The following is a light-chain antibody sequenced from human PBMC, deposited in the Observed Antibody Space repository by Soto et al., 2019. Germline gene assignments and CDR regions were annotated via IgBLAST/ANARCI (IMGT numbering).Light chain of an antibody. J-gene: IGKJ3*01. V-gene: IGKV3-20*01. CDR2: GAS. CDR1: QSVSSNS. Sequence: EIVLTQSPGTLSLSPGERATLSCRASQSVSSNSLAWYQQKPGQAPRLLIYGASSRATGIPDRFSGSGSGTDFTLTISRLEPEDYAVYYCQQHDTSPGFTFGPGTKVDIK. CDR3: QQHDTSPGFT.